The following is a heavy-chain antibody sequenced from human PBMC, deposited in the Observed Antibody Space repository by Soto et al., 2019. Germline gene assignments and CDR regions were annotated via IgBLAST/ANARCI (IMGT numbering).Heavy chain of an antibody. D-gene: IGHD6-19*01. CDR2: ISGSGGST. CDR3: ATLYSSGWYDPDY. J-gene: IGHJ4*02. V-gene: IGHV3-23*01. CDR1: GFTFSSYA. Sequence: EVQLLESGGGLVQPGGSLRLSCAASGFTFSSYAMSWVRQAPGKGLEWVSAISGSGGSTYYADSVKGRFTISRDNSKNPLYLQMNSLRAEDTAVYYCATLYSSGWYDPDYWGQGTLVTVSS.